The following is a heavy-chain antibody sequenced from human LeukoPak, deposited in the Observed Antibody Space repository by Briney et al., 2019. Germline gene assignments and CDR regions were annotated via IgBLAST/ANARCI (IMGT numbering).Heavy chain of an antibody. J-gene: IGHJ5*02. D-gene: IGHD6-13*01. CDR3: ARAVEAAAGCNWFDP. V-gene: IGHV1-18*01. CDR1: GYTFTSYG. CDR2: ISAYNGNT. Sequence: ASVKVSCKASGYTFTSYGISWVRQAPGQGLEWMGWISAYNGNTNYAQKLQGRVTMTTDTSTSTAYMELRSLRSDDTAVYYCARAVEAAAGCNWFDPWGQGTLVTVSS.